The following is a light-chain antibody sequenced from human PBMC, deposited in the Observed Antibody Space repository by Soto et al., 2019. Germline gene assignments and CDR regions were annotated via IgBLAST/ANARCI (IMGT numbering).Light chain of an antibody. CDR2: GAS. J-gene: IGKJ3*01. CDR1: QSVTYN. CDR3: QQYGSAPRIT. V-gene: IGKV3-20*01. Sequence: EIVMTQSPATLSVSPGETATLSCRASQSVTYNLAWYQQKPGQGPRLLIYGASSRATGIPDRFSGSGSGTDFTLTISRLEPEDFAVYYCQQYGSAPRITFGPGTKVDIK.